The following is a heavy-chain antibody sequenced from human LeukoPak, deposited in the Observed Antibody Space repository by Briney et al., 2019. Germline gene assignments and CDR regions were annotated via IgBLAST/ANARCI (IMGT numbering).Heavy chain of an antibody. D-gene: IGHD3-16*01. CDR3: ARGLGPLYFDY. V-gene: IGHV3-23*01. CDR1: GFTFSSYG. CDR2: ISGGGGST. Sequence: GGSLRLSCAASGFTFSSYGMSWVRQAPGKGLEWVSTISGGGGSTYYADSVKGRFTISRDNAKNSLYLQMNSLRAEDTAVYYCARGLGPLYFDYWGQGTLVTVSS. J-gene: IGHJ4*02.